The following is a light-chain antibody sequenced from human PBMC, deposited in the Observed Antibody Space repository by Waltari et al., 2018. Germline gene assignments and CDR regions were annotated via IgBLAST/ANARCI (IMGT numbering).Light chain of an antibody. V-gene: IGKV1-39*01. Sequence: DIQMTQSPSSLSASVGDRVTITCRASQSMSKYLNWYQQKPGKAPKRLIYAASSLQSGVPSRFSGSGSGTDFTLTISSLQPEDFATYYCQQSYFTPWTFGQGTKVEIK. CDR3: QQSYFTPWT. J-gene: IGKJ1*01. CDR1: QSMSKY. CDR2: AAS.